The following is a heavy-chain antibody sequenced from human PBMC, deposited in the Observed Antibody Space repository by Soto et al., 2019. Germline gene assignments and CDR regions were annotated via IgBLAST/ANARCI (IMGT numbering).Heavy chain of an antibody. CDR2: ISNDGSS. J-gene: IGHJ1*01. CDR3: ARLPNKSPQN. CDR1: GFTFSSYW. V-gene: IGHV3-74*01. Sequence: EVQLVESGGGLVQPGGSLRLSCVASGFTFSSYWMHWVRQAPGKGLVWVSSISNDGSSIYADPVKGRFTISRNNAKNTLYLQMNSLGAEDSAVYYFARLPNKSPQNWGQGTLVIVSP.